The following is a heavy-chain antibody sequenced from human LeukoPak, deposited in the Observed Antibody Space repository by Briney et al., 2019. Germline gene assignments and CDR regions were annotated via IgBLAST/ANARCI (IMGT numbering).Heavy chain of an antibody. CDR1: GFTFSNAW. CDR3: TTDRYYDNSELQFQH. V-gene: IGHV3-15*07. CDR2: IKSKTDGGTI. J-gene: IGHJ1*01. Sequence: GGSLRLSCAASGFTFSNAWMNWVRQAPGKGLEWVGRIKSKTDGGTIDYAAPVKGRFTISRDDSRNTLYLQMDSLKIEDTAVYYCTTDRYYDNSELQFQHWGQGTLVTVSS. D-gene: IGHD3-22*01.